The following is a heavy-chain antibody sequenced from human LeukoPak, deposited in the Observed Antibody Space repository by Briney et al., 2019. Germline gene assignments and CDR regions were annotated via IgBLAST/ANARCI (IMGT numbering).Heavy chain of an antibody. CDR3: ARVSSGWSYYFDY. J-gene: IGHJ4*02. D-gene: IGHD6-19*01. V-gene: IGHV4-39*07. CDR2: ISYSGST. Sequence: PSETLSLTCTVSGGSISSSSYYWGWIRQPPGKGLEWIGSISYSGSTYYNPSLKSRVTISVDTSKNQFSLKLNSVTAADTAVYFCARVSSGWSYYFDYWGQGTLVTVSS. CDR1: GGSISSSSYY.